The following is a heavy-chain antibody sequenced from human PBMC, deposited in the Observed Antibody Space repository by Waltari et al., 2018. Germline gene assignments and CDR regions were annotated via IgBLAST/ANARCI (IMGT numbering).Heavy chain of an antibody. D-gene: IGHD1-1*01. CDR3: ARASTGTRYYYYGMDV. Sequence: QVQLQESGPGLVKPSETLSLTCTVSGGSISRYYWSWIRQPPGKGLEWIGYIYYSGSTNYNPSLKSRVTISVDTSKNQFSLKLSSVTAADTAVYYCARASTGTRYYYYGMDVWGQGTTVTVSS. V-gene: IGHV4-59*01. CDR1: GGSISRYY. J-gene: IGHJ6*02. CDR2: IYYSGST.